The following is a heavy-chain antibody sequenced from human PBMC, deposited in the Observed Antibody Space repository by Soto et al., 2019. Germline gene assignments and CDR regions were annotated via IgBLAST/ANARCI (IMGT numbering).Heavy chain of an antibody. V-gene: IGHV3-23*01. D-gene: IGHD3-10*01. J-gene: IGHJ5*02. CDR2: IRGSAGKA. CDR3: AKHLWFGESVFDP. CDR1: GFTFSSYG. Sequence: EVQLLESGGGLVQPGGSLRLSCAGTGFTFSSYGMSWVRQAPGKGLEWVSTIRGSAGKANYADSVKGRFTISRDDSTNTVHLQMNSLRPDDTAVYYCAKHLWFGESVFDPWGQGTLVVVSS.